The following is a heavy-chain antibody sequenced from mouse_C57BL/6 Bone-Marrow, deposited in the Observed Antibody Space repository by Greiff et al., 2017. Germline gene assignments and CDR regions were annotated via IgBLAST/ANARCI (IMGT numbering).Heavy chain of an antibody. V-gene: IGHV1-49*01. J-gene: IGHJ1*03. Sequence: LQQSGAELVRPGSSVKLSCKASYFAFMASAMHWVKQRPGHGLEWIGSFTSYSDATEYSENFKGKATLTANTSSSTAYMELSSLTSEDSAVYYCAALYYYGSSYGWYFDVWGTGTTVTVSS. CDR3: AALYYYGSSYGWYFDV. CDR1: YFAFMASA. D-gene: IGHD1-1*01. CDR2: FTSYSDAT.